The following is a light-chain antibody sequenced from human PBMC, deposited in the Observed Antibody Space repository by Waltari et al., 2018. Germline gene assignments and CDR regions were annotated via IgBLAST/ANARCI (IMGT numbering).Light chain of an antibody. Sequence: QSALTQPVSVSGSLGQSITISCTGTSSDVGGYDYVSLYQQHPNKAPRLLIDGVRNRPSGISSRFSASKSGNTASLTISGLQSDDESHYYCSSYTRSGARIFGSGTKVTVL. J-gene: IGLJ6*01. CDR2: GVR. V-gene: IGLV2-14*03. CDR3: SSYTRSGARI. CDR1: SSDVGGYDY.